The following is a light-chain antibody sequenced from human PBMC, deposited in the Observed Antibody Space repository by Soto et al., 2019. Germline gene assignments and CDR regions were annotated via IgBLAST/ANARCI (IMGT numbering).Light chain of an antibody. J-gene: IGLJ2*01. CDR1: SSDIGAYKF. CDR2: EVS. CDR3: SLSAGTNTVV. V-gene: IGLV2-8*01. Sequence: QSVLTQPPSASRSPGQSVAISCTVTSSDIGAYKFLSWYQQHPGKAPKLIIYEVSIRPSGVPDRFSGSKSGNTASLTVSGLLAEDEADYYCSLSAGTNTVVFGGGTKVTVL.